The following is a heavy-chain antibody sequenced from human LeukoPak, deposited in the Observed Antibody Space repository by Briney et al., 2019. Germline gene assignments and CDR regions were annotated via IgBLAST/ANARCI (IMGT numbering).Heavy chain of an antibody. J-gene: IGHJ4*02. V-gene: IGHV3-7*01. Sequence: GGSLRLSCAASGFTFSSYWMSWVRQAPGKGLEWVANIKQDGSEKYYVDSVKGRFTISRDNAKNSLYLQMNSLRAEDTAVYYCARALGVEMATRSDYWGQGTLVTVSS. CDR3: ARALGVEMATRSDY. D-gene: IGHD5-24*01. CDR1: GFTFSSYW. CDR2: IKQDGSEK.